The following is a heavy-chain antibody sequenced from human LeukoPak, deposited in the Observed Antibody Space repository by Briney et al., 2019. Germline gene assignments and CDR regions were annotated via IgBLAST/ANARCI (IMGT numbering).Heavy chain of an antibody. J-gene: IGHJ4*02. CDR1: GFIFNNYA. D-gene: IGHD6-19*01. Sequence: GGSLRLSCAGSGFIFNNYAMHWVRQPPGKGLEWVSGISWNSGSIDYADSVKGRFTISRDNAKNSLYLQMNSLRVEDTAFYYCAKNNRRHYTSGPNPDSLHWGQGALVTVSS. V-gene: IGHV3-9*01. CDR3: AKNNRRHYTSGPNPDSLH. CDR2: ISWNSGSI.